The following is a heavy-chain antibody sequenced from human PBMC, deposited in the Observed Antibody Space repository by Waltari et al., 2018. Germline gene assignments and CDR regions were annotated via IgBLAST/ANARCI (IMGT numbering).Heavy chain of an antibody. CDR2: IIPILGIA. Sequence: QVQLVQSGAEVKKPGSSVKVSCKASGGTFSSYTISGVRQAPGQGFEWMGRIIPILGIANYAQKFQGRVTITADKSTSTAYMGLSSLRSEDTAVYYCAALRVVRDAFDIWGQGTMVTVSS. V-gene: IGHV1-69*02. CDR1: GGTFSSYT. J-gene: IGHJ3*02. D-gene: IGHD2-15*01. CDR3: AALRVVRDAFDI.